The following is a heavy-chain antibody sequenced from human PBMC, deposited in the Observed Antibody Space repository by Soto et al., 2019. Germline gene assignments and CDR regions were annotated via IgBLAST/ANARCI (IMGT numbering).Heavy chain of an antibody. V-gene: IGHV4-59*08. D-gene: IGHD4-17*01. CDR2: IYYSGST. CDR1: GGSMRSFY. J-gene: IGHJ4*02. Sequence: ETMSLTCTVSGGSMRSFYCRSIRQPPGKGLEWIGYIYYSGSTNYNPSLKSRVTISVDTSKNQFSLKLSSVTAADTAVYYCARHPTVTEYYFDYWGQGTLVTVS. CDR3: ARHPTVTEYYFDY.